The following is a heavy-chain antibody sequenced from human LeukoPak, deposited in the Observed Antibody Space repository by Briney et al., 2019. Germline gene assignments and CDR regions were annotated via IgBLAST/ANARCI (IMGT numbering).Heavy chain of an antibody. D-gene: IGHD3-22*01. CDR2: ISSSSSYI. Sequence: PGGSLRLSCAASGFTFSSYSMNWVRQAPGKGLEWVSSISSSSSYIYYADSVKGRFTISRDNAKNSLYLQMNSLRAEDTAVYYCAREVGNDSSGHNWFDPWGQGTLVTVSS. CDR3: AREVGNDSSGHNWFDP. CDR1: GFTFSSYS. J-gene: IGHJ5*02. V-gene: IGHV3-21*01.